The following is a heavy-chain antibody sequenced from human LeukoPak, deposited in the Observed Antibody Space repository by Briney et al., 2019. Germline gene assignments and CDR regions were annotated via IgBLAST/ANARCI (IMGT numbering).Heavy chain of an antibody. J-gene: IGHJ5*02. Sequence: GGSLRLSCTASGFTVSSNYMSWVRQAPGKGLEWGSVIYSGGSTYYADSVKGRFTISRDNSKNTLYLQMNSLRAEDTAVYYCARDDSGSYQGWFDPWGQGTLVTVSS. CDR2: IYSGGST. V-gene: IGHV3-66*02. CDR3: ARDDSGSYQGWFDP. D-gene: IGHD1-26*01. CDR1: GFTVSSNY.